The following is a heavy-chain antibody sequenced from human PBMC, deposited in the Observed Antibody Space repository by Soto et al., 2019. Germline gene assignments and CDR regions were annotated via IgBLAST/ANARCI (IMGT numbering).Heavy chain of an antibody. CDR1: GFTFSSYA. CDR3: AKDAKPGIAVAVPLWDY. CDR2: ISGSGGST. V-gene: IGHV3-23*01. J-gene: IGHJ4*02. Sequence: GGSLRLSCAASGFTFSSYAMSWVRQAPGKGLEWVSAISGSGGSTYYADSVKGRFTISRDNSKNTLYLQMNSLRAEDTAVYYCAKDAKPGIAVAVPLWDYWGQGTLVTVSS. D-gene: IGHD6-19*01.